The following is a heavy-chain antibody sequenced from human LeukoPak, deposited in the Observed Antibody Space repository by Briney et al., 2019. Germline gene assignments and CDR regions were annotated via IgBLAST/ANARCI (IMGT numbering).Heavy chain of an antibody. V-gene: IGHV3-23*01. CDR1: GFTFGCHA. CDR2: IFGSGGSP. CDR3: GKTTGGYSSGQKPAWPVDY. Sequence: PGGSLRLACEASGFTFGCHAMYWVRQAPGKGLEWVAGIFGSGGSPHYADSVKGRFTISRDNSRNTVYLQINSLRAEDTAVYYCGKTTGGYSSGQKPAWPVDYWGQGTLVTVSS. J-gene: IGHJ4*02. D-gene: IGHD5-18*01.